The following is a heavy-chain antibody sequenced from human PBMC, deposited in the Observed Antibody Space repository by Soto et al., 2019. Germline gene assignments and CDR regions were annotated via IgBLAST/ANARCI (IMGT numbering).Heavy chain of an antibody. Sequence: ASVKVSCKASGYTFTSYYMHWVRQAPGQGLEWMGIINPSGGSTSYAQKFQGRVTMTRDTPTSTVYMELSSLRSEDTAVYYCAGEGFFSSPSSLPPSVMQVGGQGNTVTVS. CDR2: INPSGGST. J-gene: IGHJ6*02. CDR1: GYTFTSYY. D-gene: IGHD2-2*01. V-gene: IGHV1-46*01. CDR3: AGEGFFSSPSSLPPSVMQV.